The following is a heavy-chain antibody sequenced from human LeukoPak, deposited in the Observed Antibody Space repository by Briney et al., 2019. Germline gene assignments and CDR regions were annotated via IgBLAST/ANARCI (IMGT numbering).Heavy chain of an antibody. CDR3: ASDSGYDGGSDY. V-gene: IGHV4-39*07. D-gene: IGHD5-12*01. CDR1: GGSISSSSYY. CDR2: IYYSGST. J-gene: IGHJ4*02. Sequence: SETLSLTCTVSGGSISSSSYYWGWIRQPPGKGLEWIGSIYYSGSTYYNPSLKSRVTISVDTSKNQFSLKLSSVTAADTAVYYCASDSGYDGGSDYWGQGTLVTVSS.